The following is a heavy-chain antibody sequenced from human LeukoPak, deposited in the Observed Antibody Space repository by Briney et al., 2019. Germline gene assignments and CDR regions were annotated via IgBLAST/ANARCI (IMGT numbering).Heavy chain of an antibody. CDR1: GGSMSSYY. J-gene: IGHJ5*02. CDR3: ARVPYSGSYYVWFDP. Sequence: SDALSLTCTVSGGSMSSYYWSWIRQPPGKGLEWIGRIYTSGSTNYNPSLKSRVTISVDTSKNQFSLKLSSVTAADTAVYYCARVPYSGSYYVWFDPWGQGTLVTVSS. CDR2: IYTSGST. D-gene: IGHD1-26*01. V-gene: IGHV4-4*08.